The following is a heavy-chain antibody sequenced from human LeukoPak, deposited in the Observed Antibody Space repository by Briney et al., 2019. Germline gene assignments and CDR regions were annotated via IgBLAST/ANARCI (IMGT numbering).Heavy chain of an antibody. CDR1: GGSIATSSYY. D-gene: IGHD5-18*01. J-gene: IGHJ2*01. Sequence: PSETLSLTCTVSGGSIATSSYYWGWIRQPPGKGLEWIGSVYYSGSTYYNPSLKSRVTISVDTSKNQFSLKLTSVTAADTAVYYCASLPPNREADTNWYFDLWGRGTLVTVSS. V-gene: IGHV4-39*01. CDR3: ASLPPNREADTNWYFDL. CDR2: VYYSGST.